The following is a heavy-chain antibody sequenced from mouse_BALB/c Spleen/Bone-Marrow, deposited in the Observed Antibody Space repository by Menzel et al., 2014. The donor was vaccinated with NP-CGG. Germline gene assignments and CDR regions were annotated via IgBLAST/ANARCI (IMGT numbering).Heavy chain of an antibody. Sequence: EVQLQESGPELVKPGAPVKISCKASNYSFTEYFMNWVKQSHGKSLEWIGRINPYNGDTFYNQKFKDKATLTVDRSSSTAHMELLSLTSDDSAVYYCGRVDLSTMTITYWGQGTLVTVSA. CDR3: GRVDLSTMTITY. J-gene: IGHJ3*01. CDR1: NYSFTEYF. V-gene: IGHV1-37*01. D-gene: IGHD2-4*01. CDR2: INPYNGDT.